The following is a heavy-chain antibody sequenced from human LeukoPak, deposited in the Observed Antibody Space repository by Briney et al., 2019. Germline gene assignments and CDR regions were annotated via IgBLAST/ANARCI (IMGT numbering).Heavy chain of an antibody. V-gene: IGHV3-23*01. Sequence: GGTLRLSCVASGFTFSRHGMDWVRQAPGKGLEWVSGISPSGDIKYYVDSVKGRFTISRDNSKNTLYLQMNSLRAEDTAVYYCARRYGSGSYRGTNWGQGTLVTVSS. CDR1: GFTFSRHG. J-gene: IGHJ4*02. CDR2: ISPSGDIK. D-gene: IGHD3-10*01. CDR3: ARRYGSGSYRGTN.